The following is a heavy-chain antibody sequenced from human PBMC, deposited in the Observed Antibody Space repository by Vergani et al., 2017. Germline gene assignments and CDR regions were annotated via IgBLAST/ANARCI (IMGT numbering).Heavy chain of an antibody. J-gene: IGHJ3*02. Sequence: QLQLQESGSGLVKPSQTLSLTCAVSGGSISSGGYSWSWIRQPPRKGLEWIGYIYHSGSTYYNSSLKSRVTISVDRSKNQSSLKLSSVTAADTAVYYCARDLGYGDPNAFDIWGQGIMVTVSS. V-gene: IGHV4-30-2*01. D-gene: IGHD4-17*01. CDR1: GGSISSGGYS. CDR3: ARDLGYGDPNAFDI. CDR2: IYHSGST.